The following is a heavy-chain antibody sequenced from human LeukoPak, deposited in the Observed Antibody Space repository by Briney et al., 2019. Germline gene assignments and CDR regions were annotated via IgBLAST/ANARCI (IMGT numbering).Heavy chain of an antibody. CDR2: IYYSGGT. J-gene: IGHJ4*02. CDR3: SSRLLTGSDY. CDR1: DGSINSYY. D-gene: IGHD3-9*01. Sequence: SETLSLTCSVSDGSINSYYWNWIRRPPGKGLEWIGYIYYSGGTYYNPSLKSRVTISVDTSKNQFSLKLSSVTAADTAVYYCSSRLLTGSDYWGQGTLVTVSS. V-gene: IGHV4-59*04.